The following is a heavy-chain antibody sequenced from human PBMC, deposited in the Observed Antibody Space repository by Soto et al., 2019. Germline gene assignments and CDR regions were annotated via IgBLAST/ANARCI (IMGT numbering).Heavy chain of an antibody. V-gene: IGHV1-18*01. CDR1: GYTFTSYG. CDR3: ARVKLVDYYDSSGSKDFDY. Sequence: VKVSCKASGYTFTSYGIGWVRQAPGQGLKWMGWISAYNGNTNYAQKLQGRVTMTTDTSTSTAYMELRSLRSDDTAVYYCARVKLVDYYDSSGSKDFDYWGQGTLVTVSS. J-gene: IGHJ4*02. CDR2: ISAYNGNT. D-gene: IGHD3-22*01.